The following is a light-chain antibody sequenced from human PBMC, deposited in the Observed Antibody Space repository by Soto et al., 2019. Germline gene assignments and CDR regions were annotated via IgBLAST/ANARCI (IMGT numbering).Light chain of an antibody. Sequence: QSALTQPASVSGSPGQSITISCTGTSSDVGGYNYVSWYQQHPGKAPKLMIYDVSNRPSGVSNRFSGSKSGNTASLTISGLQAEDEADYYCSSYTSRRDVFGTGTKVTVL. CDR2: DVS. CDR1: SSDVGGYNY. V-gene: IGLV2-14*01. J-gene: IGLJ1*01. CDR3: SSYTSRRDV.